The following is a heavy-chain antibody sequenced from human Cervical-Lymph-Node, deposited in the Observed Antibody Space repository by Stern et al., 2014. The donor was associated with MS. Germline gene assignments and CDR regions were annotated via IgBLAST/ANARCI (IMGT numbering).Heavy chain of an antibody. Sequence: EDQLVESGGGLVKPGGSLRLSCAASEFIFSDYSMNWVRLAPGKGLEWIASISSRRSYLYYADSVKGRFTISRDNAKNSLFLQLNNLRADDTAVYYCSRQNWGTRGSEFYYSGLDVWGQGTTVTVSS. V-gene: IGHV3-21*01. J-gene: IGHJ6*02. CDR2: ISSRRSYL. D-gene: IGHD1/OR15-1a*01. CDR3: SRQNWGTRGSEFYYSGLDV. CDR1: EFIFSDYS.